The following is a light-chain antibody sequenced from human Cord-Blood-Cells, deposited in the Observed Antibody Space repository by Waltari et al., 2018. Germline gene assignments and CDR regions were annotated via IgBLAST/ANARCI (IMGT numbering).Light chain of an antibody. CDR1: KSISSY. Sequence: DNQMTQSQSSLSASVGERVNITCRASKSISSYLNWYQQKPGKAPKLLIYAASSLQSGVPSRFSGSGSGTDFTLTISSLQPEDFATYYCQQSYSTPLTCGGGTKVEIK. CDR2: AAS. V-gene: IGKV1-39*01. CDR3: QQSYSTPLT. J-gene: IGKJ4*01.